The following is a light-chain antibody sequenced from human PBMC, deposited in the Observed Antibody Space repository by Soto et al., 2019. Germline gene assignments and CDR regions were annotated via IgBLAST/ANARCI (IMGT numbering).Light chain of an antibody. CDR2: EVS. CDR1: SSDVGGYKY. J-gene: IGLJ2*01. V-gene: IGLV2-14*01. Sequence: QSVLTQPASVSGSPGLSITISCTGTSSDVGGYKYVSWYQQNPGKAPNLIIYEVSNRPSGVSNRFSGSKSGNTASLTISGLQAEDEADYYCSSYTSTSTRVVFGGGTKLTVL. CDR3: SSYTSTSTRVV.